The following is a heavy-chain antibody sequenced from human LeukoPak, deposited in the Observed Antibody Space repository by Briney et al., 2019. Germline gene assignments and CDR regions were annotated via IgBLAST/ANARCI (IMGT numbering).Heavy chain of an antibody. CDR3: ARESSIWPYYYYYGMDV. CDR2: IYYSGST. V-gene: IGHV4-59*01. J-gene: IGHJ6*02. Sequence: PSETLSLTCTVSGGSISSYYWSWIRQPPGKGLEWIGYIYYSGSTNYNPSLKSRVTISVDTSKNQFSLKLSSVTAADTAVYYCARESSIWPYYYYYGMDVWGQGTTVTVSS. CDR1: GGSISSYY. D-gene: IGHD6-13*01.